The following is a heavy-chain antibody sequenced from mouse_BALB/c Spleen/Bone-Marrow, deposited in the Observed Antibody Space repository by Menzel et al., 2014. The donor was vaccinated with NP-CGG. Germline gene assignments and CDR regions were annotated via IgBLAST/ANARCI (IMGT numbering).Heavy chain of an antibody. CDR3: ARARGVTTATPYYFDY. D-gene: IGHD1-2*01. CDR2: ISGGGNS. Sequence: EVHLVESGGGLVKPGGSLKLSCAASGFSFSSYAVSWVRQTPEKRLEWVASISGGGNSYYSDNMKGRFTISRDNARNILYLQMSSLRSEDTAMYYCARARGVTTATPYYFDYWGQGTALTVSS. CDR1: GFSFSSYA. V-gene: IGHV5-6-5*01. J-gene: IGHJ2*01.